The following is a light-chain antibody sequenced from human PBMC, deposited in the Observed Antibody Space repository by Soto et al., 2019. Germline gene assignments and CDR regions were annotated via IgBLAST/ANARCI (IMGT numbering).Light chain of an antibody. Sequence: QSVLTQPPSVSAAPGQKVTISCSGSSSNIGNNYVSWYQQLPGTAPKLLIYDIVKRPSGIPDRFSGSKSGTSATLGITGLQTGDEADYYCGTWDSSLSVGVFGGGTQLTVL. CDR2: DIV. J-gene: IGLJ3*02. CDR1: SSNIGNNY. V-gene: IGLV1-51*01. CDR3: GTWDSSLSVGV.